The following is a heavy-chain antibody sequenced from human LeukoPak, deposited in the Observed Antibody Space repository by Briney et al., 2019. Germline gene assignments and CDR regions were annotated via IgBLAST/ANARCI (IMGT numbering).Heavy chain of an antibody. CDR3: AREPYGSGSYYNVLDY. V-gene: IGHV1-69*05. CDR2: IIPIFGTA. Sequence: SVKVSCKASGGTFSSYAISWVRQAPGQGLEWMGGIIPIFGTANYVQKFQGRVTITTDESTSTAYMELSSLRSEDTAVYYCAREPYGSGSYYNVLDYWGQGTLVTVSS. D-gene: IGHD3-10*01. J-gene: IGHJ4*02. CDR1: GGTFSSYA.